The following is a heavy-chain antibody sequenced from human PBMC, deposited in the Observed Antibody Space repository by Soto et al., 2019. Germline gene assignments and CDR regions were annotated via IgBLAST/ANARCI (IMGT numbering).Heavy chain of an antibody. CDR2: INAGNGNT. CDR1: GYTFTSYA. Sequence: QVQLVQSGAEEKKPGASVKVACKASGYTFTSYAMHWVRQAPGQRLEWMGWINAGNGNTKDSQKFLGRVTITRDTSASTAYMELSSLRSEDTAVYYCARGIVVVTALDYWGQGTLVTVSS. V-gene: IGHV1-3*05. J-gene: IGHJ4*02. CDR3: ARGIVVVTALDY. D-gene: IGHD2-21*02.